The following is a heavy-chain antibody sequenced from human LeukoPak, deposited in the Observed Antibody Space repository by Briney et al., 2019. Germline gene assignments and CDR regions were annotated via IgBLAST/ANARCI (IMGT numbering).Heavy chain of an antibody. D-gene: IGHD3-10*01. V-gene: IGHV4-4*02. Sequence: SETLSLTCAVSSGSISNGNWWSWFRQPPGKGLEWIGEIHYSGSTNYNPSLKSRVTISLDKSKNQFSLNLSSVTAADTAVYYCARNLPTSGRYGMDVWGQGTTVTVSS. J-gene: IGHJ6*02. CDR3: ARNLPTSGRYGMDV. CDR2: IHYSGST. CDR1: SGSISNGNW.